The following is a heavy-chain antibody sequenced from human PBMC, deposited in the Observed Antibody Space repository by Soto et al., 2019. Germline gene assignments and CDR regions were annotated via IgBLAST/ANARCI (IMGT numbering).Heavy chain of an antibody. Sequence: PSEPLSLTCGVSGCSITTNYYWAWIRQPPGKGLEWIGSIYHSGTTYYIPSLKSRVSMSIDTSKNHFSLELNSVTAADTAVYYCARTHDSDWYGGFDPWGQGTLVTVSS. J-gene: IGHJ5*02. CDR2: IYHSGTT. V-gene: IGHV4-38-2*01. D-gene: IGHD6-19*01. CDR3: ARTHDSDWYGGFDP. CDR1: GCSITTNYY.